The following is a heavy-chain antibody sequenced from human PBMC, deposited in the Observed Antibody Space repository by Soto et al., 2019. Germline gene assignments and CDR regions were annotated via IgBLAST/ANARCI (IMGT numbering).Heavy chain of an antibody. D-gene: IGHD4-17*01. CDR1: GFTFSSYS. V-gene: IGHV3-21*01. CDR2: ISSSSSYI. CDR3: ARDAEWGDYGDYYYFDY. Sequence: GGSLRLSCAASGFTFSSYSMNWVRQAPGKGLEWVSSISSSSSYIYYADSVKGRFTISRDNAKNSLYLQMNSLRAEDTAVYYCARDAEWGDYGDYYYFDYGGQGTLVTVSS. J-gene: IGHJ4*02.